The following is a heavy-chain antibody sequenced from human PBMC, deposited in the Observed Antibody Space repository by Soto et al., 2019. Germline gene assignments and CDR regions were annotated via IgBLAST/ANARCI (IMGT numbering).Heavy chain of an antibody. J-gene: IGHJ3*02. CDR2: ISAYNGNT. D-gene: IGHD2-15*01. V-gene: IGHV1-18*01. Sequence: QVQLVQSGAEVKKPGASVKVSCKASGYTFTSYGISWVRQAPGQGLERMGWISAYNGNTNYAQKLQDRVTMTTATTTSTAYLELRSRRSDDTAVYYCARHHGGLGGYHAFDICGQGTMVTVSS. CDR1: GYTFTSYG. CDR3: ARHHGGLGGYHAFDI.